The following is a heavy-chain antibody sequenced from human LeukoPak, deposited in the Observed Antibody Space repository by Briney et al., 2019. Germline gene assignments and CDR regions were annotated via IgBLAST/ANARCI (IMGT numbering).Heavy chain of an antibody. CDR3: ARLAEMASYYYYGMDV. D-gene: IGHD5-24*01. CDR2: IYPGDSDT. CDR1: GYSFTSYW. J-gene: IGHJ6*02. Sequence: GESLKISCKGSGYSFTSYWIGRVRQMPGKGLEWMGIIYPGDSDTRYSPSFQGQVTISADKSISTAYLQRSSLKASDTAMYYCARLAEMASYYYYGMDVWGQGTTVTVSS. V-gene: IGHV5-51*01.